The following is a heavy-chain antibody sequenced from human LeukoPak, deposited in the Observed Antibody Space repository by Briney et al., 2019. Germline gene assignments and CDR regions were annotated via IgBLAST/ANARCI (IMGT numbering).Heavy chain of an antibody. V-gene: IGHV3-7*01. CDR3: ARDLDY. J-gene: IGHJ4*02. CDR1: GFTFTNYW. Sequence: GGSLRLSCAASGFTFTNYWMDWVRQAPGKGLEWVANVNQDGSGKYYVDSVKGRFTISRDNAKNSLSLQMDSLRAEDTALYYCARDLDYWGQGTLVIVSS. CDR2: VNQDGSGK.